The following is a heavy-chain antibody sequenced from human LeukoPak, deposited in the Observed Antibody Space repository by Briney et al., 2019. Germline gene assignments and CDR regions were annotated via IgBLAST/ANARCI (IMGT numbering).Heavy chain of an antibody. J-gene: IGHJ3*02. D-gene: IGHD1-14*01. CDR1: GFTFDDYA. V-gene: IGHV3-43*02. CDR3: AKPITGGIPDDAFGI. CDR2: ISGDGGST. Sequence: TGGSLRLSCAASGFTFDDYAMHWVRQAPGKCLEWVSLISGDGGSTYYADSVKGRFTISRDNSKNSLYLQMNSLRTEDTALYYCAKPITGGIPDDAFGIWGQGTMVTVSS.